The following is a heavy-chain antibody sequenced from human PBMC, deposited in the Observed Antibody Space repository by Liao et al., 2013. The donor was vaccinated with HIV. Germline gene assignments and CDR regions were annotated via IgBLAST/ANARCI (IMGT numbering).Heavy chain of an antibody. D-gene: IGHD3-3*01. Sequence: QVQLQESGSGLVKPSETLSLTCTVSGGSISSYYWSWIRQPPGKGLEYIGSFSSFGNTYHNPSLKGRVTISVDTSKNQFSLKLTSVTAADTAVYYCARAQGNDFWSNYYTFDYWGPGTLVTVSS. CDR3: ARAQGNDFWSNYYTFDY. CDR2: FSSFGNT. V-gene: IGHV4-59*12. CDR1: GGSISSYY. J-gene: IGHJ4*02.